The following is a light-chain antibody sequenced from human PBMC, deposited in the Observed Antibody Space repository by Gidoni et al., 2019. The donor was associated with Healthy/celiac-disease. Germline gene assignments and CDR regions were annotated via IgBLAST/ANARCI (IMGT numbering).Light chain of an antibody. CDR3: QQSYSTPVT. V-gene: IGKV1-39*01. J-gene: IGKJ4*01. CDR2: AAS. Sequence: DIQMTQPPSSLSASVRDRVTITCRASQSISSYLNWYHQKPGKAPKLLIYAASSLQSGVPSKFSGNGSGTDFTLTIHSLQPGDFATYYCQQSYSTPVTFGGGTKVEIK. CDR1: QSISSY.